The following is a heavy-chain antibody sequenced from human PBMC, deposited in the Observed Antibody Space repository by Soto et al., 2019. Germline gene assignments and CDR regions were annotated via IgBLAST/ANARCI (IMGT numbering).Heavy chain of an antibody. CDR2: ISSSGSPI. J-gene: IGHJ4*02. V-gene: IGHV3-48*02. CDR1: GFTFSSYS. D-gene: IGHD6-19*01. Sequence: EVQLVESGGGLVQPGGSLRLSCAASGFTFSSYSLNWVRQAPGKGLEWVSYISSSGSPIYYADSVKGRFTISRDNAKNSLYLQMNSLRDEDTAVYYCARDPRAGSHYFDYWGQGTLVTVSS. CDR3: ARDPRAGSHYFDY.